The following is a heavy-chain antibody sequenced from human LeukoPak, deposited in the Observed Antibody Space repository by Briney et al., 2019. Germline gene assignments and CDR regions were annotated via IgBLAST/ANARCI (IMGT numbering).Heavy chain of an antibody. Sequence: PGRTQRLSCAASGFTFSDYAMHWARQSPGRGLEWVAVLSYARSRTYYADSVKGRFTISRDNSRNRVYLQMTSLAAEDTAIYYCARVGGFDSWGQGTLVTVSS. V-gene: IGHV3-30*16. CDR3: ARVGGFDS. CDR2: LSYARSRT. D-gene: IGHD3-10*01. CDR1: GFTFSDYA. J-gene: IGHJ4*02.